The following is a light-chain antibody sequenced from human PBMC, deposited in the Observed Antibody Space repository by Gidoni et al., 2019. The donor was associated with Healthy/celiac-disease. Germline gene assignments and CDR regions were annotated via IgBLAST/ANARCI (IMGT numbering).Light chain of an antibody. V-gene: IGKV4-1*01. Sequence: DIVMTQSPVSLAVSLGERATINCKSSQSVLYSSNNKNYLAWYQQKPGQPPKLLIYWASTRESGVPDRFSGSGSGTDFTLTISSLQAEDVAVYYCQQYYSTPFTFGPGTKVEIK. CDR1: QSVLYSSNNKNY. CDR3: QQYYSTPFT. CDR2: WAS. J-gene: IGKJ3*01.